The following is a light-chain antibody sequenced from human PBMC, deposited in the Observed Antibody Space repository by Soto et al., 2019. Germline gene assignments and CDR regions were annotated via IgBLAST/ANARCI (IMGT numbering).Light chain of an antibody. V-gene: IGKV4-1*01. CDR1: QRVLYSSNNKNY. CDR3: QQYYSTPQT. CDR2: WAS. J-gene: IGKJ1*01. Sequence: DIVMTQSPDSLAVSLGERATINCKSSQRVLYSSNNKNYLAWYQQKPGQPPKLLIYWASTRESGVPDRFSGSGSGTDFTLTISSLQAEDVAVYFCQQYYSTPQTFGQGTKVEL.